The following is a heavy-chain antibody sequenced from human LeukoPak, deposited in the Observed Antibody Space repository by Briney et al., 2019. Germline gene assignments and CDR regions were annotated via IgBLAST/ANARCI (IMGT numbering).Heavy chain of an antibody. Sequence: SETLSLTCTVSDGSITNDDWSWVRQPPGKGLEFIGHVHYSGTANYKPSLRSRVTISIATSKQQFFLKLKSVTAADTAVYYCARGAGTTVFWDYWGQGTLVTVSS. J-gene: IGHJ4*02. CDR2: VHYSGTA. CDR3: ARGAGTTVFWDY. CDR1: DGSITNDD. D-gene: IGHD1-1*01. V-gene: IGHV4-59*01.